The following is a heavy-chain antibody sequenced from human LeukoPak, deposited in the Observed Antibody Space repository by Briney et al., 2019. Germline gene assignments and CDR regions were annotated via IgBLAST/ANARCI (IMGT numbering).Heavy chain of an antibody. Sequence: ASETLSLTCTVSGVSMSTYYWSWIRQSPGKGLEWLAYIHYSGSTNINPSLKGRLAISIDTSKNQFSLKVNSVTAADTAVYYCARDIYGSGNGFFDYWGQGTLVTVSS. D-gene: IGHD3-10*01. V-gene: IGHV4-59*01. CDR1: GVSMSTYY. CDR2: IHYSGST. J-gene: IGHJ4*02. CDR3: ARDIYGSGNGFFDY.